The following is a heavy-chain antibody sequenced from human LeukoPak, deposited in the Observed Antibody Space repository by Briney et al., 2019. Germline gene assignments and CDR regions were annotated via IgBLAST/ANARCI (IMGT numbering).Heavy chain of an antibody. CDR2: IWYDGRNK. CDR3: ARGQDLRYSSALYY. J-gene: IGHJ4*02. Sequence: GRSLRLSCAASGFIFSSYGMHWVRQAPGKGLEWVAGIWYDGRNKDYADSVKGRFTISRDNSKKTLYLQMNSQRAEDTAVYYCARGQDLRYSSALYYWGQGTLATVSS. V-gene: IGHV3-33*01. CDR1: GFIFSSYG. D-gene: IGHD6-19*01.